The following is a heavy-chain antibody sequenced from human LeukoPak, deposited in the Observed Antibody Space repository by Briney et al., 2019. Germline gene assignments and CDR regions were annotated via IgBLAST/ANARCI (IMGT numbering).Heavy chain of an antibody. D-gene: IGHD3-22*01. CDR3: ARDWVSDSSGYYYSDY. CDR1: GYTFTSYY. Sequence: ASVKVSCKASGYTFTSYYMHWVRQAPGQGLEWMGIINPSGGSTSYAQKFQGRVTMTTDTSTSTAYMELRSLRSDDTAVHYCARDWVSDSSGYYYSDYWGQGTLVTVSS. J-gene: IGHJ4*02. V-gene: IGHV1-46*01. CDR2: INPSGGST.